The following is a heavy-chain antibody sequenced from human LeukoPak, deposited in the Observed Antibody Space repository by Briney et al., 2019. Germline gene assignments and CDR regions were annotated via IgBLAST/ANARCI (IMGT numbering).Heavy chain of an antibody. CDR3: ARDRVYCSGGSCAPYFDY. V-gene: IGHV3-33*01. CDR1: GFTFSSYG. Sequence: GGSLRLSCAASGFTFSSYGMHWVRQAPGKGLEWVAVIWYDGSNKYYADSVKGRFTISRDNSKNTLYLQMNSLRAEDTAVYYCARDRVYCSGGSCAPYFDYWGQGTLVTVSP. CDR2: IWYDGSNK. J-gene: IGHJ4*02. D-gene: IGHD2-15*01.